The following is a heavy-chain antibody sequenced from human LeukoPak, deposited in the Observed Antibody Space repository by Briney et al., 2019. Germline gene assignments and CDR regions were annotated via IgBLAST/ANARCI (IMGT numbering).Heavy chain of an antibody. CDR1: GGSVSSGSYY. J-gene: IGHJ4*02. D-gene: IGHD5-12*01. Sequence: PSETLSLTCTVSGGSVSSGSYYWSWIRQPPGKGLEWIGYIYYSGSTNYNPSLKSRVTISVDTSKNQFSLKLSSVTAADTAVYYCARWLRYGYYFDYWGQGTLVTVSS. V-gene: IGHV4-61*01. CDR2: IYYSGST. CDR3: ARWLRYGYYFDY.